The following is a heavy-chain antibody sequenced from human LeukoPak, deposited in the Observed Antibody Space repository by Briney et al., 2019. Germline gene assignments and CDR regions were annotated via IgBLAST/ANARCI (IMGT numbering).Heavy chain of an antibody. V-gene: IGHV3-53*01. CDR2: IYSGGTT. CDR3: ARDPPGIAASVSGG. J-gene: IGHJ4*02. D-gene: IGHD6-13*01. Sequence: GGSLRLSCKASGFTVSNNYMNWVRQAPGKGLEWVALIYSGGTTNYADSVKGRFTISRDNSKSTLYLQMTNVRVEDTAVYYCARDPPGIAASVSGGWGQGTLVTVSS. CDR1: GFTVSNNY.